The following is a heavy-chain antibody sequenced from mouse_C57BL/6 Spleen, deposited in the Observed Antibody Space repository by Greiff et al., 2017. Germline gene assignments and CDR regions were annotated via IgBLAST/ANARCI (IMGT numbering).Heavy chain of an antibody. V-gene: IGHV3-6*01. CDR1: GYSITSGYY. J-gene: IGHJ2*01. D-gene: IGHD1-1*01. Sequence: ESGPGLVKPSQSLSLTCSVTGYSITSGYYWNWIRQFPGNKLEWMGYISYDGSNNYNPSLKNRISITRDTSKNQFFLKLNSVTTEDTATYYCAITTVVALDYWGQGTTLTVSS. CDR3: AITTVVALDY. CDR2: ISYDGSN.